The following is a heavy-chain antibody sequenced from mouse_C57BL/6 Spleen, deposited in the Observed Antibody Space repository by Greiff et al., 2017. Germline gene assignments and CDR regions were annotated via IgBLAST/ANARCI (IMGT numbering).Heavy chain of an antibody. J-gene: IGHJ3*01. D-gene: IGHD1-3*01. CDR3: ARASPLLYVAWFAY. CDR2: IYPGDGGT. V-gene: IGHV1-82*01. CDR1: GYAFSSYW. Sequence: QVQLQQSGPELVKPGASVKLSCKASGYAFSSYWMHWVKQRPGQGLEWIGRIYPGDGGTNYNGKFKGKATLTADKSSSTAYMQRSSLTSEDAAVYFCARASPLLYVAWFAYWGQGTLLTVSS.